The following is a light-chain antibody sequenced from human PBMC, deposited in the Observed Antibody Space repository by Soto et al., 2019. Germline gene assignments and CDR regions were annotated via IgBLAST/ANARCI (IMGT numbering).Light chain of an antibody. CDR3: VAWDDSLNGLI. CDR2: TND. J-gene: IGLJ2*01. V-gene: IGLV1-47*02. CDR1: SSNIGSNY. Sequence: QSVLTQSPSASGTPGQRGTISWSGSSSNIGSNYVYWYQQLPGTAPKLLIYTNDQRPSGVPDRFSGSKSGTSASLAISGLRSEDEADYYCVAWDDSLNGLIFGGGTKLTVL.